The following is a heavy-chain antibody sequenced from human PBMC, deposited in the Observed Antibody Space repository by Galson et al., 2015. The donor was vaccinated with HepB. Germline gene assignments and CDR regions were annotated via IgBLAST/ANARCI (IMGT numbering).Heavy chain of an antibody. CDR2: ISSSGDTI. Sequence: SLRLSCAASGFAFSDYYMTWIRQAPGKGLEWVSYISSSGDTIYYADSVKGRFTISRDNAKNSLYLQMNSLRAEDTAVYYCARDKGGHNSASINAYYYYAMDVWGQGTTVTVSS. D-gene: IGHD6-25*01. CDR1: GFAFSDYY. J-gene: IGHJ6*02. CDR3: ARDKGGHNSASINAYYYYAMDV. V-gene: IGHV3-11*01.